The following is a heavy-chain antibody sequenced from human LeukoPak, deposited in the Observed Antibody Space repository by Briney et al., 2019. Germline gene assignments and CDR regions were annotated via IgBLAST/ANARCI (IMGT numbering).Heavy chain of an antibody. D-gene: IGHD6-19*01. V-gene: IGHV4-30-4*01. Sequence: SQTLSLTCTVSGGSISSGDYYWSWIRQPPGKGLEWIGYIYYSGSTYYNPSLKSRVTISVDTSKNQFSLKLSSVTAADTAVYYCARSPWQWLVREGGFHYWGQGTLVTVSS. CDR2: IYYSGST. CDR1: GGSISSGDYY. CDR3: ARSPWQWLVREGGFHY. J-gene: IGHJ4*02.